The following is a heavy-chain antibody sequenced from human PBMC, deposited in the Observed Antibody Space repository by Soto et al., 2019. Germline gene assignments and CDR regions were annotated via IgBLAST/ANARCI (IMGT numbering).Heavy chain of an antibody. D-gene: IGHD6-19*01. CDR2: IYYSGST. CDR3: ARHSSWLAPLDY. J-gene: IGHJ4*02. V-gene: IGHV4-39*01. CDR1: GGSISSSSYY. Sequence: QLQLQESGPGLVKPSETLSLTCTVSGGSISSSSYYWGWIRQPPGKGLEWIGSIYYSGSTYYNPSLKSRVTISVDTSKNQFSLKLSSVTAADTAVYYCARHSSWLAPLDYWGQGTLVTVSS.